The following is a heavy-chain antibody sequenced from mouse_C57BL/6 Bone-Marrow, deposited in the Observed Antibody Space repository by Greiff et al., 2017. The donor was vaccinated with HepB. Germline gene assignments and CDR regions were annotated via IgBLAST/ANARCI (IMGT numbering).Heavy chain of an antibody. CDR1: GFTFSSYA. J-gene: IGHJ4*01. V-gene: IGHV5-9-1*02. Sequence: EVQGVESGEGLVKPGGSLKLSCAASGFTFSSYAMSWVRQTPEKRLEWVAYISSGGDYIYYADTVKGRFTISRDNARNTLYLQMSSLKSEDTAMYYCTRDTYGSSYVGAMDYWGQGTSVTVSS. CDR3: TRDTYGSSYVGAMDY. CDR2: ISSGGDYI. D-gene: IGHD1-1*01.